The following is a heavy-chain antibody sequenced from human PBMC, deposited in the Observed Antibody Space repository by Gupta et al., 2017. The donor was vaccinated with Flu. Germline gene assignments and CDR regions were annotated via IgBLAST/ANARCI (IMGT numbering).Heavy chain of an antibody. J-gene: IGHJ3*02. CDR2: ISYDRTKQ. D-gene: IGHD1-1*01. V-gene: IGHV3-30-3*01. CDR3: ALGGGWNDGRVSDAFDI. CDR1: GFTFSTYA. Sequence: QVQLVESGGGVVQPGGSLRLCCAASGFTFSTYAMHWVRQAPGKGLEWVAGISYDRTKQYYADSVKGRFTISRDNCKNTLSLQMNSLRAEDSALYYCALGGGWNDGRVSDAFDIRGLGTMVTVSS.